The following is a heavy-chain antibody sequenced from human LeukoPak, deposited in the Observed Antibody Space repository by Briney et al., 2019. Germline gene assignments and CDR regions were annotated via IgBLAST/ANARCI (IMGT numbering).Heavy chain of an antibody. J-gene: IGHJ4*02. CDR1: GFTFSSYA. Sequence: GGSLRLSCAASGFTFSSYAMHWVRQAPGKGLEWVAVISYDGSNKYYADSVKGRFTISRDNSKNTLYLQMNSLRAEDTAVYYCAKPGSGDYDFDYWGQGTLVTVSS. CDR3: AKPGSGDYDFDY. V-gene: IGHV3-30-3*02. CDR2: ISYDGSNK. D-gene: IGHD6-19*01.